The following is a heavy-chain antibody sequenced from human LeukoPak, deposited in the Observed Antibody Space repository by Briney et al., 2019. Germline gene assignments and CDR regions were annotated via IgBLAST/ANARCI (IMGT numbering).Heavy chain of an antibody. CDR2: ITGSSSYI. CDR1: GFTFSGYS. CDR3: TRVKWVGTTDNWLDP. V-gene: IGHV3-21*01. Sequence: GGSLRLSCAASGFTFSGYSMNWVRQAPGKGLEWVSSITGSSSYIYYSDSLKGRFTISRDNAKNSLYLQMDSLSAEDTAMYYCTRVKWVGTTDNWLDPWGQGTLVTVSS. J-gene: IGHJ5*02. D-gene: IGHD1-1*01.